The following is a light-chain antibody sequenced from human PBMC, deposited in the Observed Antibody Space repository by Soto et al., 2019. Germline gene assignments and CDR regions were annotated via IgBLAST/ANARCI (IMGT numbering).Light chain of an antibody. J-gene: IGKJ1*01. CDR1: QSLSSNF. V-gene: IGKV3D-20*02. CDR2: DTS. CDR3: QQRTDRPPWT. Sequence: EIVLTQSPGTLSFSPGERATLSCTASQSLSSNFLAWYQQKPGQAPRLLIYDTSSRATGIPDRFSGSGSGTDFTLTISRLEPEDFAVYYCQQRTDRPPWTFGQGTKVESK.